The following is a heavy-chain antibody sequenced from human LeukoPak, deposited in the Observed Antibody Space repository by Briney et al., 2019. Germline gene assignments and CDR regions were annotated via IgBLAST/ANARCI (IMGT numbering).Heavy chain of an antibody. CDR3: AKGTYYYDSSGYYSADY. Sequence: GGSLRLSCAASGFTFSSYGMHWVRQAPGKGLEWVAFIRYDGSNKYYADSVKGRFTISRDNSKNTLYLQMNSLRAEDTAVYYCAKGTYYYDSSGYYSADYWGQGTLVTVS. CDR1: GFTFSSYG. D-gene: IGHD3-22*01. V-gene: IGHV3-30*02. J-gene: IGHJ4*02. CDR2: IRYDGSNK.